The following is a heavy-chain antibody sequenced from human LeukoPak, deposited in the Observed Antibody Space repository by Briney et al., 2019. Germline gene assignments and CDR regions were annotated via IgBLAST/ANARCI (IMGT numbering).Heavy chain of an antibody. CDR3: ARIYSNYAFDY. D-gene: IGHD4-11*01. J-gene: IGHJ4*02. CDR1: GGTFSSYA. CDR2: INPNSGGT. Sequence: ASVKVSCKASGGTFSSYAISWVRQAPGQGLEWMGWINPNSGGTNYAQKFQGRVTMTRDTSISTAYMELSRLRSDDTAVYYCARIYSNYAFDYWGQGTLVTVSS. V-gene: IGHV1-2*02.